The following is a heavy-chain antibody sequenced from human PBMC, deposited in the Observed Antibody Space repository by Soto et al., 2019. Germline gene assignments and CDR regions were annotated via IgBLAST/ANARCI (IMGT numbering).Heavy chain of an antibody. CDR3: ARWSYLDS. J-gene: IGHJ1*01. CDR1: GFSFGSYA. CDR2: ISGSDGKT. V-gene: IGHV3-23*01. D-gene: IGHD3-10*01. Sequence: EVQLWESGGGLVQPGGSLRLSCAASGFSFGSYALSWVRQAPGKGLEWVSTISGSDGKTFYADSVKGRFSISRDTSQSTLYLQMHSLTADDTAIYYCARWSYLDSWGQGTPVTVSS.